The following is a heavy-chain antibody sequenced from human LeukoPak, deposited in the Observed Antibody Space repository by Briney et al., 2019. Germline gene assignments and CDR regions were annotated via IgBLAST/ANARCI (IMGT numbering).Heavy chain of an antibody. V-gene: IGHV3-30*03. Sequence: GGSLRLSCAAPGFTFSSYGMHWVRQAPGKGLEWVAVISYDGSNKYYADSVKGRFTISRDNSKNTLYLQMNSLRAEDTAVYYCARQYGYGMDVWGQGTTVTVSS. D-gene: IGHD3-10*01. CDR3: ARQYGYGMDV. CDR1: GFTFSSYG. J-gene: IGHJ6*02. CDR2: ISYDGSNK.